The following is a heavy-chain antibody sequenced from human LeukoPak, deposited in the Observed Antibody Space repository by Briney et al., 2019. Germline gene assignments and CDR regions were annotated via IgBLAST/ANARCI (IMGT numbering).Heavy chain of an antibody. CDR2: INHSGST. CDR3: ASGWPYYYYGMDV. J-gene: IGHJ6*02. CDR1: GGSFGGYY. V-gene: IGHV4-34*01. Sequence: SQTLSLTCAVYGGSFGGYYRTWIRQPPGKGLEWIGEINHSGSTNYNPSLKSRVTISVDTSKNQFSLKLSSVTAADAAVYYCASGWPYYYYGMDVWGQGTTVTVSS. D-gene: IGHD5-12*01.